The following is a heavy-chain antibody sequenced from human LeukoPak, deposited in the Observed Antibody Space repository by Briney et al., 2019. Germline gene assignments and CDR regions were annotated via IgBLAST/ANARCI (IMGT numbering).Heavy chain of an antibody. D-gene: IGHD3-3*01. V-gene: IGHV3-48*03. J-gene: IGHJ5*01. CDR1: GFTFSSYE. Sequence: GGSLRLSCAASGFTFSSYEMNWVRQAPGKGLEWVSYISSSGSTIYYADSVKGRFTISRDNAKNSLYLQMNSLRAEGTAVYYCAKRVPLTALDSWGQGTLVTVSS. CDR2: ISSSGSTI. CDR3: AKRVPLTALDS.